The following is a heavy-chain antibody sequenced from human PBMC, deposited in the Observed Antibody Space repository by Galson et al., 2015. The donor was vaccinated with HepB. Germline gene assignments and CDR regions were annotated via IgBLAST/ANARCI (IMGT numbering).Heavy chain of an antibody. D-gene: IGHD3-22*01. V-gene: IGHV4-34*01. CDR2: INHSEST. Sequence: SETLSLTCVVYGGSFSDYYWSWIRQPPGKGLEWIGEINHSESTNYNPSLKSRVTISVDTSKNQFSLKLSSVTAADTAVYYCANYYDSSGYFPGALDIWGQGTMVTVSS. CDR1: GGSFSDYY. J-gene: IGHJ3*02. CDR3: ANYYDSSGYFPGALDI.